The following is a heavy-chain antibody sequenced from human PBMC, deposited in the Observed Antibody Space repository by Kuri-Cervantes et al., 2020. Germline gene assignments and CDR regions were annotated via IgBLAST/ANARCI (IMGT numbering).Heavy chain of an antibody. CDR2: ISYDGSNK. D-gene: IGHD6-19*01. CDR3: ARESDSSGWYYYYYGMDV. Sequence: GESLKISCAASGFTFSSYAMHWVRQAPGKGLEWVAVISYDGSNKYYVDSVKGRFTISRDNSKNTLYLQMNSLRAEDTAVYYCARESDSSGWYYYYYGMDVWGQGTTVTVSS. CDR1: GFTFSSYA. V-gene: IGHV3-30-3*01. J-gene: IGHJ6*02.